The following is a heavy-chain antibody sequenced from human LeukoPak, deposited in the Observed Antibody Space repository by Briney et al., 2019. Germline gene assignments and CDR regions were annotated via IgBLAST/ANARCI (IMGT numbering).Heavy chain of an antibody. CDR3: ARGLIVRGEYSCPPGPGV. CDR2: INPNGGST. CDR1: GYTFTSYY. D-gene: IGHD6-6*01. V-gene: IGHV1-46*01. J-gene: IGHJ2*01. Sequence: GASVKVSCKASGYTFTSYYMHWVRQAPGQGLEWMGIINPNGGSTSYAQKFQGRVTMTRDTSTSTVYMELSSLRSEDTAVYYCARGLIVRGEYSCPPGPGVWGRGTLVSVSS.